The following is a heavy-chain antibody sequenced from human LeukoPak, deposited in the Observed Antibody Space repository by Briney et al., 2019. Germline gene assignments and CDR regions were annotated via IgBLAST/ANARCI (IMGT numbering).Heavy chain of an antibody. J-gene: IGHJ4*02. CDR3: ARESGLDYYESSGYFPFDT. D-gene: IGHD3-22*01. V-gene: IGHV4-4*07. Sequence: SETLSLTCTVSSGSMNSFYWNWIRQPAGKGPEWIGRIYGTGTTNYNPSLKSRVSMSMETSKNQFSLRLTSVTAADTAVYYCARESGLDYYESSGYFPFDTWGQGTLVTVSS. CDR1: SGSMNSFY. CDR2: IYGTGTT.